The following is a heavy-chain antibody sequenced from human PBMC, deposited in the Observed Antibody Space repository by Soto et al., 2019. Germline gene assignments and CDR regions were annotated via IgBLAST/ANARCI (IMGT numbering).Heavy chain of an antibody. V-gene: IGHV3-21*01. J-gene: IGHJ6*02. D-gene: IGHD5-18*01. Sequence: PGGSLRLSCAASGFTFSSYSMNWVRQAPGKGLEWVSSISISSSYIYYADSVKGRFTISRDNAKNSLYLQMNSLRAEDTAVYYCASGYSYGYYYYYGMDVWGQGTTVTVSS. CDR2: ISISSSYI. CDR1: GFTFSSYS. CDR3: ASGYSYGYYYYYGMDV.